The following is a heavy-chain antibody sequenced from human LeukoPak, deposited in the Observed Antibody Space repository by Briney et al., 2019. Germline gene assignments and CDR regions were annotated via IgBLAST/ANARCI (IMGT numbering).Heavy chain of an antibody. Sequence: GGSLRLSCAASGFTFRGYWMSWVRQAPGKGLEWVANIKDDGSEKNYVDSVKGRFTISRDNAKNSLSLQVNSLRGDDTAVYYCARDIPGAASAFDVWGQGTMVTVSS. CDR2: IKDDGSEK. CDR3: ARDIPGAASAFDV. CDR1: GFTFRGYW. D-gene: IGHD2-2*01. J-gene: IGHJ3*01. V-gene: IGHV3-7*01.